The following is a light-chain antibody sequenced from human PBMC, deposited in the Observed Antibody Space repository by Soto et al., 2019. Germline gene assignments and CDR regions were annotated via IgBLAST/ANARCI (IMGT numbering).Light chain of an antibody. J-gene: IGLJ2*01. CDR3: ATWDDSLPAV. Sequence: QSVLTQPPSASGTPGQRVTISCSGSTSNIGSKTVSWYQQLPGSAPKVLIYNNNERPSGVPDRLSGSKSGTSASLAISGLQSEDEAAYYCATWDDSLPAVFGGGTKLTVL. CDR2: NNN. CDR1: TSNIGSKT. V-gene: IGLV1-44*01.